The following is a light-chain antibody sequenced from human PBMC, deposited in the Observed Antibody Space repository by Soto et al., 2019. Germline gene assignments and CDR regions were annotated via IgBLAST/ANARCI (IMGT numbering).Light chain of an antibody. J-gene: IGKJ5*01. Sequence: DIQMTQSPSSLSASVGDRVTITCQASQDINNYLNWYQHKPGQVPKLLISDASNLETGVPSRFSGSGSGTDFILTISRLQPEDVATYYCQQCDNVRSTFGQGTRLEIK. V-gene: IGKV1-33*01. CDR1: QDINNY. CDR3: QQCDNVRST. CDR2: DAS.